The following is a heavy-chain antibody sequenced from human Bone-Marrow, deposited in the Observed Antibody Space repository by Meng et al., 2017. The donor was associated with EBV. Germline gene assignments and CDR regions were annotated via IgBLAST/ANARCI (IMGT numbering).Heavy chain of an antibody. J-gene: IGHJ4*02. V-gene: IGHV4-34*01. CDR1: GGSFSGYY. Sequence: QVQLQQWRAGLLKPSATLSLTCAVYGGSFSGYYWSWISQPPGKGLEWIAEINHTGSTNDNPSLKSRVTISVDTTKNQFSRKLSSVTAADTAVYYCARGLDTAMVDWGQGTLVTVSS. CDR3: ARGLDTAMVD. CDR2: INHTGST. D-gene: IGHD5-18*01.